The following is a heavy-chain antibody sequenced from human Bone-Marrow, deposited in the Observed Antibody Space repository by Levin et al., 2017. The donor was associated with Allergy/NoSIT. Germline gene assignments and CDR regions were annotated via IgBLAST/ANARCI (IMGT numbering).Heavy chain of an antibody. CDR1: GFTFSSYA. CDR2: NK. CDR3: ARETSVINAFDM. V-gene: IGHV3-30*15. D-gene: IGHD2/OR15-2a*01. J-gene: IGHJ3*02. Sequence: GGSLRLSCAASGFTFSSYAIHWVRQAPGKGLEWVATNKYYADSVKGRFTISRHNSKNTLYLQMRCLRAEDTAVYHCARETSVINAFDMWGQGTMVTVSS.